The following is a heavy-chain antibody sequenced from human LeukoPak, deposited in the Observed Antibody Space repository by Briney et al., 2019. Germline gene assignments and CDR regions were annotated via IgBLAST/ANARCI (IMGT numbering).Heavy chain of an antibody. D-gene: IGHD2-2*01. CDR1: GGSFSGYY. J-gene: IGHJ5*02. CDR2: INHSGST. CDR3: ARHGIVVVPAAKLGPPPRRFDP. Sequence: SETLSLTCAVYGGSFSGYYWSWIRQPPGKGLEWIGEINHSGSTNFNPSLKSRVTISVDTSKNQFSLKLSSVTAADTAVYYCARHGIVVVPAAKLGPPPRRFDPWGQGTLVTVSS. V-gene: IGHV4-34*01.